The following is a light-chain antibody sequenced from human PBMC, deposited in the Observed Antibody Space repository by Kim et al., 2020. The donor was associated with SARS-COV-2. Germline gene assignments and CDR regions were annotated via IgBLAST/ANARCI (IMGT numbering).Light chain of an antibody. Sequence: AAVGDRVTITCRASQGISNYLAWYQQRPGRVPKLLIFAASSLQSGVPSRFSGSGSGTDFTLTISSLQPEDVATYYCQKYDRSPVTFGPGTTVDIK. CDR1: QGISNY. J-gene: IGKJ3*01. CDR2: AAS. V-gene: IGKV1-27*01. CDR3: QKYDRSPVT.